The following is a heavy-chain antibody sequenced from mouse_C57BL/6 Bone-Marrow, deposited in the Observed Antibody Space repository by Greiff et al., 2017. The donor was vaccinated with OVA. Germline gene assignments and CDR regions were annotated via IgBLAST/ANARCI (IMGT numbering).Heavy chain of an antibody. D-gene: IGHD1-1*01. V-gene: IGHV1-7*01. J-gene: IGHJ2*01. CDR1: GYTFTSYW. CDR3: AMYGSSYDYFDY. CDR2: INPSSGYT. Sequence: QVQLQQSGAELAKPGASVKLSCKASGYTFTSYWMHWVKQRPGQGLEWIGYINPSSGYTKYTQKFKDKATLTADKSYSTAYMQLSSLTYEDSAVYYCAMYGSSYDYFDYWGQGTTLTVSS.